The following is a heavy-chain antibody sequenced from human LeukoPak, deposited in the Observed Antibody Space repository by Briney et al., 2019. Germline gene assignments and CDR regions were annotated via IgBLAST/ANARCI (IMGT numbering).Heavy chain of an antibody. D-gene: IGHD5-12*01. V-gene: IGHV4-61*01. Sequence: SETLSLPCTVSGDPISSYSDYTNYKWTWIRQPPGKGLEWIGYVYYSGSTNYNPSLKSRVTISVDTSKNQFSLKLTSVTAADTAVYYCAREYSGFDYWGQGALVTVSS. CDR2: VYYSGST. J-gene: IGHJ4*02. CDR1: GDPISSYSDY. CDR3: AREYSGFDY.